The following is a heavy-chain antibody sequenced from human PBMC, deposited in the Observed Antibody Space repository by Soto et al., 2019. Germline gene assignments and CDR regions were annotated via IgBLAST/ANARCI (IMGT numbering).Heavy chain of an antibody. CDR3: ARVRKGIAVAGRYWYFDL. V-gene: IGHV4-34*01. Sequence: QVRLQQWGAGLLKPSETLSLTCAVYGGSFSGYYWSWIRQPPGKGLEWIGEINHSGSTNYNPSLKSRVTISVDTSKNQFSLKLSSVTAADTAVYYCARVRKGIAVAGRYWYFDLWGRGTLVTVSS. D-gene: IGHD6-19*01. J-gene: IGHJ2*01. CDR2: INHSGST. CDR1: GGSFSGYY.